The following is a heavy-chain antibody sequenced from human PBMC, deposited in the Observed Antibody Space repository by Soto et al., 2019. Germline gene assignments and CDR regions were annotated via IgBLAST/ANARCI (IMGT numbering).Heavy chain of an antibody. V-gene: IGHV4-59*02. CDR3: ARVHSGWSSGHGLDV. Sequence: SETLSLTCTVSGAFVSSYFWSWVRQPPGKGLEWIGYISNSGRTNYTPSLQSRVTISLDTSDTDFSLKLTSLTSADTAVYYCARVHSGWSSGHGLDVWNQGTTVTVSS. J-gene: IGHJ6*02. CDR1: GAFVSSYF. CDR2: ISNSGRT. D-gene: IGHD6-19*01.